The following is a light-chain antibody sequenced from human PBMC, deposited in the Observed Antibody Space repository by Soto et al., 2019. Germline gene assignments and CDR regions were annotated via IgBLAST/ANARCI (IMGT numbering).Light chain of an antibody. CDR1: QSIGNS. V-gene: IGKV3-11*01. CDR3: QHRYSWPLT. J-gene: IGKJ4*01. Sequence: EIVLTQSPATLSWSLGERATLSCRASQSIGNSLAWYQQKPGQAPSLLISDASNRATGIPARFSGSGSGTDFSLTISSLEPEDFAVYYCQHRYSWPLTFGGGTKVEIK. CDR2: DAS.